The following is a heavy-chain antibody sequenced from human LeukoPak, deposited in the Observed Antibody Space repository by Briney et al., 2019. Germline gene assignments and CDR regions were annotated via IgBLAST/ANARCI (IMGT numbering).Heavy chain of an antibody. Sequence: PGGSLRLSCAASGFTLRNYWMHWVRQTPGKGLLWVSRINGDGTSATYAGSVKGRFTISRDNAKNTLYLQMSSLRAEDTAVYYCARVVYCGGECYALDYYDMDVWGKGTTVTVSS. CDR3: ARVVYCGGECYALDYYDMDV. CDR1: GFTLRNYW. V-gene: IGHV3-74*01. CDR2: INGDGTSA. J-gene: IGHJ6*03. D-gene: IGHD2-21*01.